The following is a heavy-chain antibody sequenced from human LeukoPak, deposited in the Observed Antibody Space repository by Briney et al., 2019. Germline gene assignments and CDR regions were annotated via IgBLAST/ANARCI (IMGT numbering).Heavy chain of an antibody. Sequence: PGGSLRLSCAASGFTFSSYSMSWVRQAPGKGLEWVSSISSSSSYIYYADSVKGRFTISRDNAKNSLYLQMNSLRAEDTAVYYCARTNIHYYYGMDVWGQGTTVTVSS. CDR2: ISSSSSYI. V-gene: IGHV3-21*01. J-gene: IGHJ6*02. CDR1: GFTFSSYS. CDR3: ARTNIHYYYGMDV.